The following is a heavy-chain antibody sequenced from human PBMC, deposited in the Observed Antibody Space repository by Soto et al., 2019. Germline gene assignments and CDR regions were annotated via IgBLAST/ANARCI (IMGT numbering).Heavy chain of an antibody. D-gene: IGHD3-22*01. CDR2: IYYTGNT. J-gene: IGHJ4*02. Sequence: QLQLQESGPGLVKASETLSLMCTVSGGSISSGSYSWVWIRQPPGKGLERIGTIYYTGNTYDKPSLKSRGTISADASRIHFSLKLISVTAADTAVYYCARQSYDSSDYFDYWCQGTLVTVSS. CDR3: ARQSYDSSDYFDY. CDR1: GGSISSGSYS. V-gene: IGHV4-39*01.